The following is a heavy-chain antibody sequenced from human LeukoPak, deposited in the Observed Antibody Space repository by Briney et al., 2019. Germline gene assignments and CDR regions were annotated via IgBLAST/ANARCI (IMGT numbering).Heavy chain of an antibody. CDR1: GYTLTELS. J-gene: IGHJ4*02. CDR3: ATMSLRRGVRHFDY. D-gene: IGHD3-16*01. V-gene: IGHV1-24*01. CDR2: FDPEDGET. Sequence: ASVKVSCKVSGYTLTELSMHWVRQAPGKGLEWMGGFDPEDGETIYAQKFQGRVTMTEDTSTDTAYMELSSLRSEDTAAYYCATMSLRRGVRHFDYWGQGTLVTVSS.